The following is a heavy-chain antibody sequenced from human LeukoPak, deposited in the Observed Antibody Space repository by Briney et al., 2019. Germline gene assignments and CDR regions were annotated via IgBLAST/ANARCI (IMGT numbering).Heavy chain of an antibody. D-gene: IGHD6-6*01. Sequence: GGSLRLSCAASGFTFSSYGMHWVRQAPGKGLEWVAVIWYGGSNKYYADSVKGRFTISRDNSKNTLYLQMNSLRAEDTAVYYCAKDVGVDSSSSGNYMDVWGKGTTVTVSS. CDR3: AKDVGVDSSSSGNYMDV. CDR1: GFTFSSYG. V-gene: IGHV3-30*02. J-gene: IGHJ6*03. CDR2: IWYGGSNK.